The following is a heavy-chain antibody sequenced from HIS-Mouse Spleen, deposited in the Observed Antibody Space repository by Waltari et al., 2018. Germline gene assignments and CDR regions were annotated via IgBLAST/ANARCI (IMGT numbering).Heavy chain of an antibody. CDR2: ISYEGSNK. J-gene: IGHJ4*02. V-gene: IGHV3-30*18. D-gene: IGHD6-6*01. CDR3: AKGSTTSIAARFDY. CDR1: GFTFSSYG. Sequence: QVQLVESGGGVVQPGRSLRLSCAASGFTFSSYGMHWVRQAPGKGWDWVAVISYEGSNKYYADSVKGRFTISRDNSKNTLYLQMNSLRAEDTAVYYCAKGSTTSIAARFDYWGQGTLVTVSS.